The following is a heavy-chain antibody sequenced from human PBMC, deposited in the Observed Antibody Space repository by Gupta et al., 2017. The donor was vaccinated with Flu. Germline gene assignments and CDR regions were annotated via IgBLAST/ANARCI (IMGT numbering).Heavy chain of an antibody. V-gene: IGHV4-39*01. J-gene: IGHJ4*02. Sequence: WIRQPPGKGLEWIGSIYYSGSTYYNPSLKTRVTISLDTSKNQLSLTLSSVTAADKAVYYCERTPAAHHSDSSGYSGTYFDYWVQGTLAIVSS. D-gene: IGHD3-22*01. CDR2: IYYSGST. CDR3: ERTPAAHHSDSSGYSGTYFDY.